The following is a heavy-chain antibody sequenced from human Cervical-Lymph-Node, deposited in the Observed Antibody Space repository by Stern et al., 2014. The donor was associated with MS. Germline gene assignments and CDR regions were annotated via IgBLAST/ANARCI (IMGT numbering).Heavy chain of an antibody. D-gene: IGHD2-2*02. CDR2: ISGYNGGT. CDR3: ARGPYCSSTSCYSNGYYFYGLDV. CDR1: GYTFSSFG. J-gene: IGHJ6*02. Sequence: QVQLGQSGAEVRKPGASVKVSCRASGYTFSSFGISWVRRAPGQGLEWMGWISGYNGGTTYPQKFQGRVILTTDTSTSTAYMDLTSLRSDDTAMYYCARGPYCSSTSCYSNGYYFYGLDVWGQGTTVTVSS. V-gene: IGHV1-18*01.